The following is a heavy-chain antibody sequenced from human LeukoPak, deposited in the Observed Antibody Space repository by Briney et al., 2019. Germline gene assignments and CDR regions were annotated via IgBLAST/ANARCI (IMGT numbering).Heavy chain of an antibody. CDR2: IWNAGTNT. J-gene: IGHJ4*02. D-gene: IGHD3-16*01. Sequence: GSLRLSCAASGFSFSTYGMHWVRQAPGKGLEWVALIWNAGTNTYYADSVKGRFTISRDDSKNTLYLQMNSLRAEDTAVYYCVGDTPPGGDYYLDYWGQGTLVIVSS. CDR3: VGDTPPGGDYYLDY. V-gene: IGHV3-33*01. CDR1: GFSFSTYG.